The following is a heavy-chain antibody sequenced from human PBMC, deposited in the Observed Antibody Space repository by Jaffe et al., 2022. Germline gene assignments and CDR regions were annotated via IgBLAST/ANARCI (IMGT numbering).Heavy chain of an antibody. D-gene: IGHD3-22*01. J-gene: IGHJ6*03. V-gene: IGHV3-7*01. CDR2: IQEYGGEK. Sequence: EVQLVESGGGLVQPGGSLRLSCVASEFTFNNHWMSWVRQAPGKGLEGVANIQEYGGEKNYVDSVKGRFTISRDNAKNTLYLQMNSLRDDDTAVYYCARIYAYNDYDVMDLWGKGTTVIVSS. CDR1: EFTFNNHW. CDR3: ARIYAYNDYDVMDL.